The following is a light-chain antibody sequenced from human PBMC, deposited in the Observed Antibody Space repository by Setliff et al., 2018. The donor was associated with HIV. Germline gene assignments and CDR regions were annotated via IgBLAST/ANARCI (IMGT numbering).Light chain of an antibody. CDR2: EVS. CDR1: SSDVGGYNF. J-gene: IGLJ2*01. CDR3: ISYTSRITWI. V-gene: IGLV2-14*01. Sequence: QSALTQPASVSGSPGQSITISCTGTSSDVGGYNFVSWYQQHPGKAPKLIIYEVSNRPSGASNRFSGSKSGNTASLTISGLQAEDEADYYCISYTSRITWIFGGGTKVTVL.